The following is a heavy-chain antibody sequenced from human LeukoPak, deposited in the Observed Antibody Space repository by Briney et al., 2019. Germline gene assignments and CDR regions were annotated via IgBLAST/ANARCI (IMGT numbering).Heavy chain of an antibody. CDR3: AKLDYYDTH. J-gene: IGHJ4*02. D-gene: IGHD3-22*01. V-gene: IGHV3-23*01. Sequence: GGSLRLSCAVSGFTFSSYAMSWVRQAPGKGLEWVSSITGSSSSTYYADSVKGRFTISRDNSKNTLYLQMNSLKAEDMAVYFCAKLDYYDTHWGQGTLVTVSS. CDR2: ITGSSSST. CDR1: GFTFSSYA.